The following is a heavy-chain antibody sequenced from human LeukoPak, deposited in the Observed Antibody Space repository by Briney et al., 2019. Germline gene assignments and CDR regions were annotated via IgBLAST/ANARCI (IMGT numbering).Heavy chain of an antibody. Sequence: PGRSLRLSCAASGFTFSSYAMHWVRQAPGKGLEWVAVISYDGSNKYYADSVKGRFTISRDNSKNTLYLQMNSLRAEDTAVYYCARGLRGIAVAGPFDYWGQGTLVTVSS. CDR2: ISYDGSNK. CDR1: GFTFSSYA. V-gene: IGHV3-30-3*01. J-gene: IGHJ4*02. CDR3: ARGLRGIAVAGPFDY. D-gene: IGHD6-19*01.